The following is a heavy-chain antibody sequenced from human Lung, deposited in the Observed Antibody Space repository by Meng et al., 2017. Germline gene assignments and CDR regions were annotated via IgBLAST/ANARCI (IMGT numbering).Heavy chain of an antibody. D-gene: IGHD6-13*01. Sequence: VGSGRDLIQTGESLKDSCSDFAISVTGNEMTGARQAPGKGLELVSLIYGDGSTLYADSVKGRFTISRDNSTNTVYTQMNSLRVEDTAVYHCAGRVMGAAAYDFCGQGTLVTVSS. CDR2: IYGDGST. CDR1: AISVTGNE. J-gene: IGHJ4*02. CDR3: AGRVMGAAAYDF. V-gene: IGHV3-53*01.